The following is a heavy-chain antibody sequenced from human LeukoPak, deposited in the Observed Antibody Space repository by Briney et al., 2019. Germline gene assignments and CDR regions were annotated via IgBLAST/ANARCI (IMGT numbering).Heavy chain of an antibody. CDR1: GGTFSSYA. J-gene: IGHJ6*02. D-gene: IGHD3-10*01. CDR3: ARAILTMVRGVIITSYGMDV. CDR2: IIPIFGTA. V-gene: IGHV1-69*13. Sequence: ASVRVSCKASGGTFSSYAISWVRQAPGQGLEWMGGIIPIFGTANYAQKFQGRVTITADESTSTAYMELSSLRSEDTAVYYCARAILTMVRGVIITSYGMDVWGQGTTVTVSS.